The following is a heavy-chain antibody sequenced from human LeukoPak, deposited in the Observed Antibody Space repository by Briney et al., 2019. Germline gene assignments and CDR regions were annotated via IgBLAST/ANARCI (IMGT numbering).Heavy chain of an antibody. CDR3: ASRATVTTDRFWFDP. D-gene: IGHD4-11*01. CDR1: GFTVSSNY. Sequence: GRSLRLSCAASGFTVSSNYMSWVRQAPGKGLKWVSVIYSGGSTYHADSVKGRFTISRDNSKNTLYLQMNSLRAEDTAVYYCASRATVTTDRFWFDPWGQGTLVTVSS. V-gene: IGHV3-53*01. CDR2: IYSGGST. J-gene: IGHJ5*02.